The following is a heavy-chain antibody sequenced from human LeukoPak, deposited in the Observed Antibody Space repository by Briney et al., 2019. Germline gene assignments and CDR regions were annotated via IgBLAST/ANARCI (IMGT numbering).Heavy chain of an antibody. D-gene: IGHD2-15*01. V-gene: IGHV3-23*01. Sequence: GGSLRLSCAASGLTFSSYAMSWVRQAPGKGPEWVSTISGSGGSTYYADSVKGRFTISRDNSKNTLYLQMNSLRAEDTAVYYCAKIVCSGGSCFDAFDIWGQGTMVTVSS. CDR1: GLTFSSYA. J-gene: IGHJ3*02. CDR2: ISGSGGST. CDR3: AKIVCSGGSCFDAFDI.